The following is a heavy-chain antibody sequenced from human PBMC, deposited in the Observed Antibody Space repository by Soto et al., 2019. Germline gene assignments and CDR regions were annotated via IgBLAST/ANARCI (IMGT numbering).Heavy chain of an antibody. CDR1: GFTFSVYA. J-gene: IGHJ4*02. Sequence: EVRLLESGGGLVQPGGSLRLSCAASGFTFSVYAMSWVRQAPGKGLEWVSGISGSGDSTHYAASVQGRFTVARENSKSMLYLHTNSLRAEDTARYFCAEALYGGVTYWGQGTGVTVSS. CDR3: AEALYGGVTY. V-gene: IGHV3-23*01. D-gene: IGHD3-10*01. CDR2: ISGSGDST.